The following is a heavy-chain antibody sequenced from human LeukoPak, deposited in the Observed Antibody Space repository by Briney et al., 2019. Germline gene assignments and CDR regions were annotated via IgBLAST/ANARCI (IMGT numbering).Heavy chain of an antibody. Sequence: GGSLRLSCAASGFTFSGYSMNWVRQAPGKGLDWVSYIDSSSSTIYHADSVKGRFTISRDNAKNSLYLQINSLRAEDTAVYYCARTAIIYGSGTYYIDYWGQGTLVTVSS. D-gene: IGHD3-10*01. CDR1: GFTFSGYS. CDR3: ARTAIIYGSGTYYIDY. V-gene: IGHV3-48*04. J-gene: IGHJ4*02. CDR2: IDSSSSTI.